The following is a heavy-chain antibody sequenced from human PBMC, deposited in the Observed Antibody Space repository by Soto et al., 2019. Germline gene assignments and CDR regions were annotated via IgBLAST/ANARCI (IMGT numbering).Heavy chain of an antibody. CDR3: AKTPWFYDYVWGSYRYKPHFYFDY. J-gene: IGHJ4*02. CDR1: GFSFSSQA. D-gene: IGHD3-16*02. CDR2: ISSDSSTI. Sequence: GGSLRLSCVASGFSFSSQAMHWVRQAPGKGLEWVAAISSDSSTIYYADSVKGRFTISRDNSKNTLYLQMNSLRAEDTAVYYCAKTPWFYDYVWGSYRYKPHFYFDYWGQGTLVTVSS. V-gene: IGHV3-48*01.